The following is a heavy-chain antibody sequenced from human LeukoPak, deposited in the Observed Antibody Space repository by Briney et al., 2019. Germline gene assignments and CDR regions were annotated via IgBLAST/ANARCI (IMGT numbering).Heavy chain of an antibody. D-gene: IGHD3-10*01. V-gene: IGHV4-59*01. CDR1: GGSISSY. Sequence: KPSETLSLTCTVSGGSISSYWSWIRQSPGKGLEWIGYIYFTGTTNHKPSLKSRLTISIDTSRNQFSLKLSSATAADTAIYYCVNGGSYLTKWGQGTLVSVSS. CDR2: IYFTGTT. CDR3: VNGGSYLTK. J-gene: IGHJ4*02.